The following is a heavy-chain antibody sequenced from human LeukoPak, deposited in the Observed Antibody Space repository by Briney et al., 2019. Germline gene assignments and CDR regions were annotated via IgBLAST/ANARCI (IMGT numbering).Heavy chain of an antibody. CDR1: GGSISSSSYY. J-gene: IGHJ5*02. D-gene: IGHD2-15*01. CDR2: IYYSGST. CDR3: ARDLGPCRGGSCYSSWFDP. Sequence: SETLSLTCTVSGGSISSSSYYWGWIRQPPGKGLEWIGSIYYSGSTYYNPSLKSRVTISVDTSKNQFSLKLSSVTAADTAVYYCARDLGPCRGGSCYSSWFDPWGQGTLVTVSS. V-gene: IGHV4-39*07.